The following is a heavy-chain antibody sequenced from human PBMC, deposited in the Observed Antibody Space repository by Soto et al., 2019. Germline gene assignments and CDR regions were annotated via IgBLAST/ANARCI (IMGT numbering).Heavy chain of an antibody. CDR3: VRDSAYSFDY. D-gene: IGHD2-21*01. J-gene: IGHJ4*02. V-gene: IGHV3-48*01. Sequence: EVQLVESGGGLVQPGGSLRLSCAASGFALSYYNMKWVRQAPGKGLEWISDISSSSGATYYADSVKGRFTISRDYAKYSLYLQMNNLRVEVTDIYYCVRDSAYSFDYWGQGTLVTVSS. CDR1: GFALSYYN. CDR2: ISSSSGAT.